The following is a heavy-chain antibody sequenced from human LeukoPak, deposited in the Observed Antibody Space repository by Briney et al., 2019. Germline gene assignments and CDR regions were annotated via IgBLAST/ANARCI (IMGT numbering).Heavy chain of an antibody. CDR1: GGSISSSSYY. Sequence: SETLSLTCTVSGGSISSSSYYWGWIRQPPGKGLEWIGSIYYSGKTYHSPSLKSRVTISVDTSKNQFSLKLTSVTAADTAVYYCAKSVEVNPYYFDYWGQGTLVTVSS. V-gene: IGHV4-39*01. CDR3: AKSVEVNPYYFDY. CDR2: IYYSGKT. D-gene: IGHD3-22*01. J-gene: IGHJ4*02.